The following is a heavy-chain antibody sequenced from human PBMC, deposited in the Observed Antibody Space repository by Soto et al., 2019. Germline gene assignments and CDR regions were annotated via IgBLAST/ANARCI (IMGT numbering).Heavy chain of an antibody. V-gene: IGHV3-48*02. CDR3: AREGALIPVWFDP. CDR2: ISSSSSTI. J-gene: IGHJ5*02. D-gene: IGHD2-2*02. CDR1: GFTFSSYE. Sequence: VGSLRLSCAASGFTFSSYEMNWVRQAPVKGLEWVSYISSSSSTIYYADSVKGRFTISRDNAKNSLYLQMNSLRDEDTAVYYCAREGALIPVWFDPWGQGTLVTVSS.